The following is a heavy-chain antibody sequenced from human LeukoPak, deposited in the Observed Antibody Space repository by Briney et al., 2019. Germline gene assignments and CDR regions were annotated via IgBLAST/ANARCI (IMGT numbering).Heavy chain of an antibody. Sequence: GSLRLSCAASGFTFNSYWMSWVRQAPGKGLEWVANIKQDGSEKYYVDSVKGRFTISRDNAKNSLYLQMNGLRADDTALYYCTRDAFQSGPWTYRFDYWGQGTLVTVSS. CDR1: GFTFNSYW. CDR3: TRDAFQSGPWTYRFDY. CDR2: IKQDGSEK. D-gene: IGHD3-16*02. J-gene: IGHJ4*02. V-gene: IGHV3-7*03.